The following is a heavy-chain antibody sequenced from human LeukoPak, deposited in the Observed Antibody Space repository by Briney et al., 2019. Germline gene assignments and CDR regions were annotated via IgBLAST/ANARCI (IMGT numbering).Heavy chain of an antibody. CDR3: ARKGSGSDY. Sequence: SETLSLTCAVYGGSFSGYYWSWIRQPPGKGLDWIGKINHSGSTNYNPSLKSRVTISVDTSKSQFSLKLSSVTAADTAVYYCARKGSGSDYWGQGTLVTVSS. D-gene: IGHD6-19*01. CDR2: INHSGST. CDR1: GGSFSGYY. J-gene: IGHJ4*02. V-gene: IGHV4-34*01.